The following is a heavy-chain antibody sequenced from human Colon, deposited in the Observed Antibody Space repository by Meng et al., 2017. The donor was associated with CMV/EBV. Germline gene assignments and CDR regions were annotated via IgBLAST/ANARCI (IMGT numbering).Heavy chain of an antibody. CDR2: IYPGDSDT. Sequence: GKSLKISCKGSGYSFSNYWIAWVRQMPGKGLEWMGIIYPGDSDTTYSPSFQGQVTISADRPISTAFLQWSSLKASDTAMYYCARYTVTDYYYYGMDVWGQGTTVTVSS. CDR1: GYSFSNYW. J-gene: IGHJ6*02. D-gene: IGHD2-21*02. CDR3: ARYTVTDYYYYGMDV. V-gene: IGHV5-51*04.